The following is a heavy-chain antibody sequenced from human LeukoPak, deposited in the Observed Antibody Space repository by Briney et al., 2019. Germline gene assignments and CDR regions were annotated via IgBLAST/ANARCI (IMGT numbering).Heavy chain of an antibody. D-gene: IGHD6-6*01. CDR3: ARDMRASIAARYNWFDP. J-gene: IGHJ5*02. Sequence: SETLSLTCTVSGGSISSYYWSWLRQPPGKGLEWIGYIYYSGSTNYNPSLKSRVTISVDTSKNQFSLKLSSVTAADTAVYYCARDMRASIAARYNWFDPWGQGTLVTVSS. V-gene: IGHV4-59*01. CDR2: IYYSGST. CDR1: GGSISSYY.